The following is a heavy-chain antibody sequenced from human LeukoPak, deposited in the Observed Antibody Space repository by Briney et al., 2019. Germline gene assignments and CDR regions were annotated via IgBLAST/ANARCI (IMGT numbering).Heavy chain of an antibody. CDR2: INAGNGNT. CDR1: GYTFTSYA. J-gene: IGHJ4*02. CDR3: ARDFGGDSPELYYFDY. D-gene: IGHD3-16*01. V-gene: IGHV1-3*01. Sequence: GASVKVSCKASGYTFTSYAMHWVRQAPGQRLEWMGWINAGNGNTKYSQKFQGRVTITRDTSASTAYMELSSLRSEDTAVYYCARDFGGDSPELYYFDYWGQGTLVTVSS.